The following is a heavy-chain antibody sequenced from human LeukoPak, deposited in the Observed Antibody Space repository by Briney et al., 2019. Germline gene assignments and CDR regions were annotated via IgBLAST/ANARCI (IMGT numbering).Heavy chain of an antibody. D-gene: IGHD3-22*01. Sequence: SETLSLTCAVYGGSFSGYYWSWIRQPPGKGLEWIGEINHSGSTNYNPSLKSRVTISVDTSKNQFSLKLSSVTAADTAVYYCARGLWYYDSSNYFNYWAREPWSPSPQ. J-gene: IGHJ4*02. V-gene: IGHV4-34*01. CDR1: GGSFSGYY. CDR2: INHSGST. CDR3: ARGLWYYDSSNYFNY.